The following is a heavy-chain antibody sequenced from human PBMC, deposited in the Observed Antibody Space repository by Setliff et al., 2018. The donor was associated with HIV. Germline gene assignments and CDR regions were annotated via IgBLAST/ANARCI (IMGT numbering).Heavy chain of an antibody. CDR1: GFTFSNYS. V-gene: IGHV3-21*01. CDR2: ISSSSSYI. CDR3: ARARTIDYWSDSLAF. D-gene: IGHD3-3*01. J-gene: IGHJ4*02. Sequence: GGSLRLSCAASGFTFSNYSMNWVRQAPGKGLEWVSSISSSSSYIYYADSVKGRFTISRDSSKNALYLKFYRPRPDDTAVYYCARARTIDYWSDSLAFWGQGTLVTVSS.